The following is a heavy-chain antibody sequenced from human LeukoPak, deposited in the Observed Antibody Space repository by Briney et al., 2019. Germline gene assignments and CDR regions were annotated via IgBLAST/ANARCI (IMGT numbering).Heavy chain of an antibody. CDR1: GYTLTELS. CDR3: ATDKTTPGSRHYYYYGMDV. V-gene: IGHV1-24*01. Sequence: GASVKVSCKVSGYTLTELSMHWVRQAPGKGLEWMGGFDPEDGETIYAQKFQGRVTMTEDTSTDTAYMELSSLGSEDTAVYYCATDKTTPGSRHYYYYGMDVWGQGTTVTVSS. J-gene: IGHJ6*02. CDR2: FDPEDGET. D-gene: IGHD3-10*01.